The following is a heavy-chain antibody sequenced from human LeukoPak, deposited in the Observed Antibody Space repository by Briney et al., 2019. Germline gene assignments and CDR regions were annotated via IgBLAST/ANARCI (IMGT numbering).Heavy chain of an antibody. Sequence: QTGGSLRLSCAASGFTFSSYWMAWVRQTPGKGLEWVANIKQDGSDKYHVDFVKGRFTISRDNAKNSLYLQMNSLRAEDTAVYFCARDGYIYGSGYSYYTDVWGKGTTVTVSS. CDR3: ARDGYIYGSGYSYYTDV. J-gene: IGHJ6*03. V-gene: IGHV3-7*01. D-gene: IGHD5-18*01. CDR2: IKQDGSDK. CDR1: GFTFSSYW.